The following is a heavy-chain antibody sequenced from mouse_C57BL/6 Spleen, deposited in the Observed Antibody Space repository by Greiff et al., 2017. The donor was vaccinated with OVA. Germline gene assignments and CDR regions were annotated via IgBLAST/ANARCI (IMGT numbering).Heavy chain of an antibody. CDR1: GYTFTSYW. CDR2: IYPGNSDT. V-gene: IGHV1-5*01. D-gene: IGHD2-4*01. J-gene: IGHJ3*01. Sequence: DVKLQESGTVLARPGASVKMSCKTSGYTFTSYWMHWVKQRPGQGLEWIGAIYPGNSDTSYNQKFKGKAKLTAVTSASTAYMELSSLTNEDSAVYYCTRSTIYYDYEAWFAYWGQGTLVTVSA. CDR3: TRSTIYYDYEAWFAY.